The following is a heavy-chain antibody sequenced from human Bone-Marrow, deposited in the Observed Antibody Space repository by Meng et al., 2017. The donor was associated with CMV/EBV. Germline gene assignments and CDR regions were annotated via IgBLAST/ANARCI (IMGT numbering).Heavy chain of an antibody. J-gene: IGHJ2*01. CDR2: IRYDGSNK. Sequence: GESLKISCAASGFTFSSYGMHWVRQAPGKGLEWVAFIRYDGSNKYYADSVKGRFTISRDNSKNTLYLQMNSLRAEDTAVYYCARRNWYFDLWGRGTLVTVSS. V-gene: IGHV3-30*02. CDR1: GFTFSSYG. CDR3: ARRNWYFDL.